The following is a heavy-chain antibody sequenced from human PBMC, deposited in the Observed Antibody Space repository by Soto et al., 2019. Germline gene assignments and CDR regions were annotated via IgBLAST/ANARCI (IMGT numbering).Heavy chain of an antibody. CDR2: INPSGGST. Sequence: ASVKVSCKASGYTFTSYYMHWVRQAPGQGLEWMGIINPSGGSTSYAQRFQGRVTMTRDTSTSTVYMELSSLRSEDTAVYYCVNYDILTGVDYWGQGTLVTVSS. CDR1: GYTFTSYY. CDR3: VNYDILTGVDY. J-gene: IGHJ4*02. D-gene: IGHD3-9*01. V-gene: IGHV1-46*03.